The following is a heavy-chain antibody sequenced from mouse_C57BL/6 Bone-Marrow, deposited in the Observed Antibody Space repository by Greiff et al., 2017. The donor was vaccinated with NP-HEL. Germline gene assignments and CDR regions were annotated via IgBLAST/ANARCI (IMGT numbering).Heavy chain of an antibody. CDR3: ARGGGLRAMDY. V-gene: IGHV1-26*01. D-gene: IGHD2-4*01. CDR2: INPNNGGT. CDR1: GYTFTDYY. J-gene: IGHJ4*01. Sequence: VQLQQSGPELVKPGASVKISCKASGYTFTDYYMNWVKQSHGKSLEWIGDINPNNGGTSYNQKFKGKATLTVDKSSSTAYMELRSLTSEDSAVDYCARGGGLRAMDYWGQGTSVTVSS.